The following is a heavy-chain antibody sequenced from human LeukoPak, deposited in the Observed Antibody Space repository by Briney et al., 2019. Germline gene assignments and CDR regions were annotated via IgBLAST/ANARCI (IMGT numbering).Heavy chain of an antibody. V-gene: IGHV4-38-2*02. J-gene: IGHJ4*02. CDR3: ARAAGEVTMIVVVITTFDY. Sequence: SETLPLTCTVSGYSISSGYYWGWIRQPPGKGLEWIGSIYHSGSTYYNPSLKSRVTISVDTSKNQFSLKLSSVTAADTAVYYCARAAGEVTMIVVVITTFDYWGQGTLVTVSS. D-gene: IGHD3-22*01. CDR2: IYHSGST. CDR1: GYSISSGYY.